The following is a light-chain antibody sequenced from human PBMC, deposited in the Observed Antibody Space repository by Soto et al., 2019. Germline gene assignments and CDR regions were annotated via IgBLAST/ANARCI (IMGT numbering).Light chain of an antibody. J-gene: IGKJ4*01. CDR3: QQRTDWPLT. V-gene: IGKV3-11*01. Sequence: EILLTQSPATLSLSPGERATLSCRASQSVIRSLTWYQQKPGQAPRLLIYHASNRATGIPARFSGSGSGTDFTLTITSLEPEDFAVYYCQQRTDWPLTFGGGTKVDIK. CDR1: QSVIRS. CDR2: HAS.